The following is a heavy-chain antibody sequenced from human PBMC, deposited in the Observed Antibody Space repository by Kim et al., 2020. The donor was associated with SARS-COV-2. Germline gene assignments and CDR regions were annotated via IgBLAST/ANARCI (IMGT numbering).Heavy chain of an antibody. D-gene: IGHD5-12*01. Sequence: YSPSFPGRVTIAADQSLSPGYLRWSSLKASDTAMYYCARQGGLRLNWFDPWGQGTLVTVSS. J-gene: IGHJ5*02. V-gene: IGHV5-51*01. CDR3: ARQGGLRLNWFDP.